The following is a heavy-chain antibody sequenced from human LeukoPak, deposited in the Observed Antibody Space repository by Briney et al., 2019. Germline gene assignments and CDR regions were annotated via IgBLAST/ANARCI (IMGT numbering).Heavy chain of an antibody. CDR1: GGSISSYY. CDR3: ARGLIIGAWFDP. CDR2: IYYSGST. J-gene: IGHJ5*02. V-gene: IGHV4-59*01. Sequence: PSETLSLTCTVSGGSISSYYWSWIRQPPGKGLEWIGYIYYSGSTNYNPSLKSRVTISVDTSKNQFSLKLSSVTAADTAVYYCARGLIIGAWFDPWGQGTLVTVSS. D-gene: IGHD7-27*01.